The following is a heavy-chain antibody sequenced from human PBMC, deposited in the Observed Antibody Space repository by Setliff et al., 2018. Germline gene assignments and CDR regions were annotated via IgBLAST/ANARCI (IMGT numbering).Heavy chain of an antibody. D-gene: IGHD3-10*01. CDR2: IKSKTDGGTT. CDR3: TTTPMVRGVI. CDR1: GFTFGDYA. J-gene: IGHJ4*02. Sequence: GGSLRLSCTASGFTFGDYAMGWVRQAPGKGLEWVGRIKSKTDGGTTDYAAPVKGRFTISRDDSKNTLYLQMNSLKTEDTAVYYCTTTPMVRGVIWGQGTLVTVSS. V-gene: IGHV3-15*01.